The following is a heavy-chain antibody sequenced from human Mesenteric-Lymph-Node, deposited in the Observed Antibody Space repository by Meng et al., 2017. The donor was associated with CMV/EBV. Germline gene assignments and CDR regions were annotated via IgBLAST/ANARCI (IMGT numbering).Heavy chain of an antibody. CDR2: ISAYNGNT. CDR1: GYTFSAYG. J-gene: IGHJ6*02. D-gene: IGHD6-6*01. V-gene: IGHV1-18*01. Sequence: ASVKVSCKASGYTFSAYGISWVRLAPGQGLEWMGWISAYNGNTNYAQKLQGRVTMTTDTSTSTAYMELRSLRSDDTAVYYCARGPPHIAARVSYYYGMDVWGQGTTVTVSS. CDR3: ARGPPHIAARVSYYYGMDV.